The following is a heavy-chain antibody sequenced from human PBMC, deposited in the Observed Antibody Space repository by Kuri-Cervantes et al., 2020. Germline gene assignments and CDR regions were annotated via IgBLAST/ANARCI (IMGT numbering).Heavy chain of an antibody. CDR3: ARAGLGYYGSGSYRSGWVQH. D-gene: IGHD3-10*01. CDR2: IYYSGST. CDR1: GGSISSGDYY. J-gene: IGHJ1*01. Sequence: LRLSCTVSGGSISSGDYYWSWIRQPPGKGLEWIGYIYYSGSTYYNPSLKSRVTISVDTSKNQFSLKLSSVTAADTAVYYCARAGLGYYGSGSYRSGWVQHWGQGTLVTVSS. V-gene: IGHV4-30-4*01.